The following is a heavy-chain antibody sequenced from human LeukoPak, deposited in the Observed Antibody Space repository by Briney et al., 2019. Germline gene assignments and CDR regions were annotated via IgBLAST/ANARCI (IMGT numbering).Heavy chain of an antibody. CDR2: TRNKANSYTT. CDR3: ARGDYYYGMDV. J-gene: IGHJ6*02. Sequence: GGSLRLSCAASGFTFSDHYMDWVRQAPGKGLEWVGRTRNKANSYTTGYAASVKGRFTISRDDSKNSLYLQMNSLKTEDTAVYYCARGDYYYGMDVWGQGTTVTVSS. CDR1: GFTFSDHY. V-gene: IGHV3-72*01. D-gene: IGHD3-16*01.